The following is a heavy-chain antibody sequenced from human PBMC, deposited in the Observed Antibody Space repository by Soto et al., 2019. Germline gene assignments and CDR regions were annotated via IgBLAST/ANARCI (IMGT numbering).Heavy chain of an antibody. CDR2: ISFDGKNR. Sequence: QVQLLESGGGVVQPGRSLKLSCTTSGFTFSLYGMHWVRQAPGKGLEWLAVISFDGKNRYYADSVKGRFTISRDNSKTTLFLQMSNLRADDTAVYFFAKGAQAAAVLDHWGQGDLVTVAS. J-gene: IGHJ4*02. D-gene: IGHD6-25*01. V-gene: IGHV3-30*18. CDR3: AKGAQAAAVLDH. CDR1: GFTFSLYG.